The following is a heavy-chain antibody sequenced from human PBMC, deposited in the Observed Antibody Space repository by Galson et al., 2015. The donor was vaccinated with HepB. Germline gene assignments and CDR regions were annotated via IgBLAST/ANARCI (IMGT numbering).Heavy chain of an antibody. CDR3: ARDATDYYYYGMDV. V-gene: IGHV1-69*06. Sequence: SVKVSCKASGGTFSSYAISWVRQAPGQGLEWMGGIIPIFGTANYAQKFQGRVTITADKSTSTAYMELSSLRSEDTAVYYCARDATDYYYYGMDVWGQGTTVTVSS. J-gene: IGHJ6*02. CDR1: GGTFSSYA. CDR2: IIPIFGTA.